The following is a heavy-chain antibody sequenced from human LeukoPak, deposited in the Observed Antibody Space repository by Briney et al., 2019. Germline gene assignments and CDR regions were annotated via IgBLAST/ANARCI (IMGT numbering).Heavy chain of an antibody. CDR1: GFTFSSHW. Sequence: GGSLRLSCTAAGFTFSSHWMHWVRQAPGKGLVWVSRINTDGSTTSYADSVKGRFTISRDNAKNTVYLQMNSLRADDTAVYYCARVLIAATGGDYWGQGTLVTVFS. V-gene: IGHV3-74*01. J-gene: IGHJ4*02. CDR2: INTDGSTT. CDR3: ARVLIAATGGDY. D-gene: IGHD6-13*01.